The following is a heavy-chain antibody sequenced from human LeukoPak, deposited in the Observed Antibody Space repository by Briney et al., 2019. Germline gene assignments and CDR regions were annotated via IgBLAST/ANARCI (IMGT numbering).Heavy chain of an antibody. Sequence: KPSKTLSLTCTVSGGPISSYYWSWIRQPPGKGLEWIGYIYYSGSTNYNPSLKSRVTISVDTSKNQSSLKLSSVTAADTAVYYCARAHYCSSTSCSPNWFDPWGQGTLVTVSS. CDR2: IYYSGST. J-gene: IGHJ5*02. CDR1: GGPISSYY. V-gene: IGHV4-59*12. CDR3: ARAHYCSSTSCSPNWFDP. D-gene: IGHD2-2*01.